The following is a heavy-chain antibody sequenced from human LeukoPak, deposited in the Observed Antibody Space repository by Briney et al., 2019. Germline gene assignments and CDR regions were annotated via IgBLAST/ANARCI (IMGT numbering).Heavy chain of an antibody. CDR1: GYTFTSYG. CDR2: ISAYNGNT. Sequence: GASVKVSCKASGYTFTSYGISWVRQAPGHGLEWMGWISAYNGNTNYAQKLQGRATMTTDTSTSTAYMELRSLRSDDTAVYYCARVTVAATQRSFDYWGQGTLVTVSS. V-gene: IGHV1-18*01. J-gene: IGHJ4*02. CDR3: ARVTVAATQRSFDY. D-gene: IGHD2-15*01.